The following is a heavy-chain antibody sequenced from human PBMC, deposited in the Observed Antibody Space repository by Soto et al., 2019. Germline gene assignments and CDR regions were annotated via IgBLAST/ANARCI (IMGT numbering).Heavy chain of an antibody. V-gene: IGHV1-2*02. CDR2: INPNSGGT. Sequence: ASVKVSCKASGYTFTGYYMHWVRQAPGQGLEWMGWINPNSGGTNYAQKFQGRVTMTRDTSISTACMELSRLRSDDTAVYYCARARGGGRDGYNWAPFDYWGQGTLVTVSS. J-gene: IGHJ4*02. D-gene: IGHD5-12*01. CDR1: GYTFTGYY. CDR3: ARARGGGRDGYNWAPFDY.